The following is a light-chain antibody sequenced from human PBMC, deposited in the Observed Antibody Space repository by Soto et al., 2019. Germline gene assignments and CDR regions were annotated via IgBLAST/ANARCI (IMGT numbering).Light chain of an antibody. CDR2: KTS. V-gene: IGKV1-5*03. CDR3: QHWNDYSWT. J-gene: IGKJ1*01. Sequence: DIHMAQSPSTLSASVGGRVTITCRASQSISIWLAWYQQKPGKAPNLLIYKTSSLETGVPSRFSGSGSGTEFTLTISSLQPDDFATYYCQHWNDYSWTFGQGTKVEVK. CDR1: QSISIW.